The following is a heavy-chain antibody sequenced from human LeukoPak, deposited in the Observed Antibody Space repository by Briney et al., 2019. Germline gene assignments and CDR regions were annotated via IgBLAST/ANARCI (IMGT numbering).Heavy chain of an antibody. V-gene: IGHV3-49*03. J-gene: IGHJ5*02. CDR2: VRTKTHGGAP. CDR3: ARVNFRDYRGYTWFEP. D-gene: IGHD3-10*01. CDR1: GVTFNDCA. Sequence: PGRSLRLSCKGSGVTFNDCAVTWFRQTPGKGLEWVGFVRTKTHGGAPETAASVRGRFNVSGDDSAGIAYLQMTSLRTEDTAMYYCARVNFRDYRGYTWFEPWGQGTLVTVSS.